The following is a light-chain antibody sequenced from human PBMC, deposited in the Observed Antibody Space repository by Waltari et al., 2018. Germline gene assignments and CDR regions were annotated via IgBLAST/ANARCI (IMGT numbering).Light chain of an antibody. CDR3: GQGTHWPFT. CDR2: KVS. CDR1: QSLEHSDEYTY. V-gene: IGKV2-30*02. J-gene: IGKJ4*01. Sequence: EVVLTQSPLSLPITPGQSASISCSSSQSLEHSDEYTYWSWYQQKPGQPPRLLIYKVSYRDSGGPDRLSGSGAGTDFTLKISRVEDEDVGVYFCGQGTHWPFTFGGGTKV.